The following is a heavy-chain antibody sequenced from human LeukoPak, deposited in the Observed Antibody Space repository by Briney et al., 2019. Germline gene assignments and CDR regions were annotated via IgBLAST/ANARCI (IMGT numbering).Heavy chain of an antibody. Sequence: GGSLRLSCAASGFTFSSYSMNWVRQAPGKGLEWVSYISSSGSTIYYADSVKGRFTISRDNAKNSLYLQMNSLRAEDTAVYYCARATVYYYGSGSYKGGDFDYWGQGTLVTVSS. CDR1: GFTFSSYS. CDR3: ARATVYYYGSGSYKGGDFDY. CDR2: ISSSGSTI. V-gene: IGHV3-48*04. J-gene: IGHJ4*02. D-gene: IGHD3-10*01.